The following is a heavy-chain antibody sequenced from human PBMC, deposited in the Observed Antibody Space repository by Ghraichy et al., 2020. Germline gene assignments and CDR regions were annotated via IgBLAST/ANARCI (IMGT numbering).Heavy chain of an antibody. CDR1: GGSFSGYY. J-gene: IGHJ4*02. Sequence: SETLSLTCAVYGGSFSGYYWSWIRQPPGKGLEWIGEINHSGSTNYNPSLKSRVTISVDTSKNQFSLKLSSVTAADTAVYYCARSRGVRRYYFDYWGQGTLVTVSS. V-gene: IGHV4-34*01. CDR3: ARSRGVRRYYFDY. CDR2: INHSGST. D-gene: IGHD3-10*01.